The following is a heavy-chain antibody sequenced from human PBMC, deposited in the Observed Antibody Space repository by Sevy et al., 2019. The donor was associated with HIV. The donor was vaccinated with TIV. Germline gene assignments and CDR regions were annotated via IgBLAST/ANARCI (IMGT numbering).Heavy chain of an antibody. CDR3: ASGSYYLDFDY. D-gene: IGHD1-26*01. CDR1: GFTVSSNY. Sequence: GGSLRLSCAASGFTVSSNYMSWVRQAPGKGLEWVSVIYGGGSTYYADSVKGRFTISRDNSKNTLYLQMNSLRAEDTAVYYCASGSYYLDFDYWGQGTLVTVSS. V-gene: IGHV3-53*01. CDR2: IYGGGST. J-gene: IGHJ4*02.